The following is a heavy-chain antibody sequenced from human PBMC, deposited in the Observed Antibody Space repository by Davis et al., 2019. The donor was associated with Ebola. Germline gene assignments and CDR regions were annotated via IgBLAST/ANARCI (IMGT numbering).Heavy chain of an antibody. J-gene: IGHJ6*03. D-gene: IGHD5-18*01. CDR2: IYYSGST. CDR3: ASGYSDGYSYYYYYYRDV. Sequence: PSETLSLTCTVLGGSISSGDYYWSWIRQPPGKGLEWIGYIYYSGSTYYNPSLKSRVTISVDTSKNQFSLKLSSVTAADTAVYYWASGYSDGYSYYYYYYRDVWGKGTTVTVSS. V-gene: IGHV4-30-4*08. CDR1: GGSISSGDYY.